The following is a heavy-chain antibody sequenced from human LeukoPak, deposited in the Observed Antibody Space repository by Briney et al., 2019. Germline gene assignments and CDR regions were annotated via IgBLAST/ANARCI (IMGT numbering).Heavy chain of an antibody. V-gene: IGHV4-4*07. CDR1: GGSISSYY. CDR2: IYTSGST. J-gene: IGHJ4*02. CDR3: ARVGVGYSSSWHFDY. Sequence: SETLSLTCNVSGGSISSYYWSWIRQPAGKGLEWIGRIYTSGSTNYNPSLKSRVTMSVDTSKNQFSLKLSSVTAADTAVYYCARVGVGYSSSWHFDYWGQGTLVTVSS. D-gene: IGHD6-13*01.